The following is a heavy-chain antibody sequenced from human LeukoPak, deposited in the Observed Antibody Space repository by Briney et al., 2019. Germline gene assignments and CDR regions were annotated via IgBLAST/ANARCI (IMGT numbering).Heavy chain of an antibody. V-gene: IGHV3-21*01. CDR2: ISSSSSYI. D-gene: IGHD1-26*01. Sequence: GGSLRLSCAASGFTFSSYSMNWVRQAPGKGLEWVSSISSSSSYIHYADSVKGRFTISRDNAKNSLYLQMNSLRAEDTAVYYCARDVGGAGEIDYWGQGTLVTVSS. CDR3: ARDVGGAGEIDY. J-gene: IGHJ4*02. CDR1: GFTFSSYS.